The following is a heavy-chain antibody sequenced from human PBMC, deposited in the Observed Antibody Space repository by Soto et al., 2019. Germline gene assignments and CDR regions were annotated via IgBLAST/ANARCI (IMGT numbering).Heavy chain of an antibody. CDR1: GFPFNSYW. J-gene: IGHJ4*02. CDR3: AREGITAGADY. Sequence: EVQLVESGGGLVQPGGSLRLSCTASGFPFNSYWMSWVRQAPGRGLEWVANIKQDGSEKYFVDSVKGRFTISRDNAKNSLSLLMNSLRAEDTAVYYCAREGITAGADYWGQGTLVIVSS. CDR2: IKQDGSEK. D-gene: IGHD6-13*01. V-gene: IGHV3-7*01.